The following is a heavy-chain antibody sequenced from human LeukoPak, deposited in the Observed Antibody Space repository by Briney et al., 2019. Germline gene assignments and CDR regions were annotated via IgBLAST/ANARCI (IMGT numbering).Heavy chain of an antibody. J-gene: IGHJ3*02. Sequence: GGSLRLSCAASGFTFSDYTMNWVRQAPGKGLEWVSSISSSSSYMFYADSVKGRFTISRDTAKNSLYLQMNSLRAEDTAVYYCARSGTTSAFDIWGRGTMVSVSS. D-gene: IGHD1-26*01. CDR2: ISSSSSYM. V-gene: IGHV3-21*01. CDR1: GFTFSDYT. CDR3: ARSGTTSAFDI.